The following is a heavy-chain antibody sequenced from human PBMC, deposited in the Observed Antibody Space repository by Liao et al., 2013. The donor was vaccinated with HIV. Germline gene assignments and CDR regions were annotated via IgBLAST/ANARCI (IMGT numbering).Heavy chain of an antibody. CDR1: GYSISSGYY. CDR3: ARVVVPAAIRLPAYYFDY. Sequence: QVQLQESGPGLVKPSETLSLTCAVSGYSISSGYYWGWIRQPPGKGLEWIGSIYHSGSTYYNPSLKSRVTISVDTSKNQFSLKLSSVTAADTAVYYCARVVVPAAIRLPAYYFDYWGQGTLVTVSS. D-gene: IGHD2-2*01. CDR2: IYHSGST. J-gene: IGHJ4*02. V-gene: IGHV4-38-2*01.